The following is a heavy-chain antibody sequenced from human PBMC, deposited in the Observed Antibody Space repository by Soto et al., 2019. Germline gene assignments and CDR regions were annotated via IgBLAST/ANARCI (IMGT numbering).Heavy chain of an antibody. CDR3: ARVAAAGYDY. CDR2: ISSSGSTI. CDR1: GFNFGDYS. J-gene: IGHJ4*02. D-gene: IGHD6-13*01. Sequence: VQLVESGGGLVQVGRSLRLSCIASGFNFGDYSMSWFRQAPGKGLEWVSYISSSGSTIYYADSVKGRFTISRDNAKNSLYLQMNSLRAEDTAVYYCARVAAAGYDYWGQGTLVTVSS. V-gene: IGHV3-11*01.